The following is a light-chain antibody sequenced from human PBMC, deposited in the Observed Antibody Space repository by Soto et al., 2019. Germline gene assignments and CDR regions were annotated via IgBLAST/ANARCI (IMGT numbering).Light chain of an antibody. Sequence: DIQMTQSPSTLSASVGDRVTITCRASQSISSWLAWYQQKPGKAPKLLIYDASSLESGVPSRFSGSGSGTEFTLTISSLQPDDFATYYCQQYNSYSPRTFGQRTNADIK. J-gene: IGKJ1*01. CDR1: QSISSW. V-gene: IGKV1-5*01. CDR2: DAS. CDR3: QQYNSYSPRT.